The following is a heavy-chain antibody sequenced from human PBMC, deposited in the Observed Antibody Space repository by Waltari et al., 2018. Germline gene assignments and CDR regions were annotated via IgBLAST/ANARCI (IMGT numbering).Heavy chain of an antibody. CDR3: ARGRETALIAAAGEGFDP. CDR2: INHSGST. V-gene: IGHV4-34*01. CDR1: GGSFSGYY. D-gene: IGHD6-13*01. J-gene: IGHJ5*02. Sequence: QVQLQQWGAGLLKPSETLSLTCAVYGGSFSGYYWSWIRQPPGRGLEWIGEINHSGSTNYNPSLKSRVTISVDTSKNQFSLKLSSVTAADTAVYYCARGRETALIAAAGEGFDPWGQGTLVTVSS.